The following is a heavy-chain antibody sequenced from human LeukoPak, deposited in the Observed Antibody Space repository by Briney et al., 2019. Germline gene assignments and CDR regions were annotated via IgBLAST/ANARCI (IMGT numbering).Heavy chain of an antibody. CDR1: AGSFSGYY. J-gene: IGHJ4*02. D-gene: IGHD2-15*01. CDR3: ARDHCNGGRCYAMANFDY. Sequence: SETLSLTCAVYAGSFSGYYWSWIRQPPGKGLEWIGEINHTGSTTYNPSLKSRVTISLDTSKNQFSLKLSSVTAADTAVYYCARDHCNGGRCYAMANFDYWGQGTLVTVSS. V-gene: IGHV4-34*01. CDR2: INHTGST.